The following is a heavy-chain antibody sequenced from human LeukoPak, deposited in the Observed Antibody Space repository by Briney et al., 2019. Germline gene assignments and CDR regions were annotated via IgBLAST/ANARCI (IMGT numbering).Heavy chain of an antibody. D-gene: IGHD2/OR15-2a*01. Sequence: GGSLRLSCVGSGFTSIAYALTWARQAPGKGLEWVSGISGGGVTTYYADSVKGRFSISRDNAKKTLYLQMNSLRIEDTAVYYCVRDVPKQNFDFWGQGVLVTVSS. CDR2: ISGGGVTT. CDR1: GFTSIAYA. CDR3: VRDVPKQNFDF. J-gene: IGHJ4*02. V-gene: IGHV3-23*01.